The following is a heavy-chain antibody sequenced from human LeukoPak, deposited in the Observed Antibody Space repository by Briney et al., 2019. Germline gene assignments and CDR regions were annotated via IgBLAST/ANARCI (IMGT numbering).Heavy chain of an antibody. J-gene: IGHJ4*02. D-gene: IGHD6-19*01. Sequence: GRSLRLSCAASGFTFSSYGMHWVRQAPGKGLEWVAVISYDGSNKYYADSVKGRFTISRDNSKNTPYLQMNSLRAEDTAVYYCAKGRGLSSGWADYWGQGTLVTVSS. CDR3: AKGRGLSSGWADY. CDR1: GFTFSSYG. CDR2: ISYDGSNK. V-gene: IGHV3-30*18.